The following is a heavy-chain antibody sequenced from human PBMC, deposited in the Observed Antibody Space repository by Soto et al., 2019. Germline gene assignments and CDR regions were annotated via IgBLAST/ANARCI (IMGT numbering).Heavy chain of an antibody. CDR2: IIPIFGTA. D-gene: IGHD5-12*01. V-gene: IGHV1-69*13. Sequence: ASVKVSCKASGGTFSSYAISWVRQAPGQGLEWMGGIIPIFGTANYAQNFQGRVTISVDESTSTAYMELSSLRSEDTAVYYCARGRGYSGDDHYYYFDMDVWGQGTTVTVSS. CDR1: GGTFSSYA. CDR3: ARGRGYSGDDHYYYFDMDV. J-gene: IGHJ6*02.